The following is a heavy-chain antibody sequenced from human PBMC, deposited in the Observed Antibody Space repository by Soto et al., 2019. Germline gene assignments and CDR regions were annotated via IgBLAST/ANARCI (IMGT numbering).Heavy chain of an antibody. D-gene: IGHD6-6*01. CDR3: ATSIAARPYAFDI. CDR1: GYTFTGYY. CDR2: INPNSGGT. V-gene: IGHV1-2*02. Sequence: ASVTVSCTASGYTFTGYYMHWVRQAPGQGLEWMGWINPNSGGTDYAQKFQGRVTMTEDTSTDTAYMELSSLRSEDTAVYYCATSIAARPYAFDIWGQGTMVTVSS. J-gene: IGHJ3*02.